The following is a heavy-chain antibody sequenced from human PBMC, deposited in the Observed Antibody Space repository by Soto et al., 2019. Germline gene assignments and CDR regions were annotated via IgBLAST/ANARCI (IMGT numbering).Heavy chain of an antibody. CDR2: MNPNSGNT. Sequence: ASVKVSCKASGYTFTSYDINWVRQATGQGLEWMGWMNPNSGNTGYAQKFQGRVTMTSNTSISTAYMELSSLRSEDTAVYYCARGDDILTGYYTNYYMDVWGKGTTVTVSS. CDR3: ARGDDILTGYYTNYYMDV. D-gene: IGHD3-9*01. V-gene: IGHV1-8*01. J-gene: IGHJ6*03. CDR1: GYTFTSYD.